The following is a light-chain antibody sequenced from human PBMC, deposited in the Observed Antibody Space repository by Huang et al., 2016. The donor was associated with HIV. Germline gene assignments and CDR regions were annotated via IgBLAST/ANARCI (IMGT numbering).Light chain of an antibody. CDR3: QQYNNWPYT. J-gene: IGKJ2*01. Sequence: DTVMTQTPATLSVSPGARATLPFRASQSVGSKLALFQQKPGQAPVRLLQGAATRATGIPARFSGSGSGTEFTLTISSLQSEDFAVYYCQQYNNWPYTFGQGTKLEIK. CDR1: QSVGSK. CDR2: GAA. V-gene: IGKV3-15*01.